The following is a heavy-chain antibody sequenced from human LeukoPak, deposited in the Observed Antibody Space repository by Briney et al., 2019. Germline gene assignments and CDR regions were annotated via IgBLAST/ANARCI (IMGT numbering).Heavy chain of an antibody. D-gene: IGHD3-3*01. CDR2: INPNTGVT. V-gene: IGHV1-2*02. J-gene: IGHJ4*02. Sequence: ASVKVSCKASGYTFRAFPLHWVRQAPGVGLEWLGWINPNTGVTNYAQKFQGRVTITTDESTSTSYMELSSLRSEDTAVYYCARGETSDFWSGYSHFDYWGQGPLVTVSS. CDR3: ARGETSDFWSGYSHFDY. CDR1: GYTFRAFP.